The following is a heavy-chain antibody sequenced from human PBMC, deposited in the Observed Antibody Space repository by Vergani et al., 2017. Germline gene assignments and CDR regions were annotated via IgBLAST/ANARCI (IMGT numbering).Heavy chain of an antibody. Sequence: EVQLLESGGGLVQPEGSLRLSCAASGFTFSSYSMNWVRQAPGKGLEWVSYISSSSSTIYYADSVKGRFTISRDNAKNSLYLQMNSLRAEDTAVYYCASSASFFGVVIGADYWGQGTLVTVSS. CDR3: ASSASFFGVVIGADY. D-gene: IGHD3-3*01. V-gene: IGHV3-48*01. CDR2: ISSSSSTI. CDR1: GFTFSSYS. J-gene: IGHJ4*02.